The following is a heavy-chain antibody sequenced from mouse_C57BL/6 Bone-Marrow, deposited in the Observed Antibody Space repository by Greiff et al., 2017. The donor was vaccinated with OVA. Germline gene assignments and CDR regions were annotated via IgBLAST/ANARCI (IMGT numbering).Heavy chain of an antibody. Sequence: VKLQQPGAELVMPGASVKLSCKASGYTFTSYWMHWVKQRPGQGLEWIGEIDPSGSYTNYNQKFKGKATLTVDKSSSTAYMQLSSLTSKDSAVYYCVLLLRFWGQGTTLTVSS. CDR1: GYTFTSYW. V-gene: IGHV1-69*01. CDR2: IDPSGSYT. CDR3: VLLLRF. D-gene: IGHD1-1*01. J-gene: IGHJ2*01.